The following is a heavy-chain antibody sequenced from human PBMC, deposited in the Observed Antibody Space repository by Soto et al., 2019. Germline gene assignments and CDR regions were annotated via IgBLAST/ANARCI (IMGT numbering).Heavy chain of an antibody. V-gene: IGHV3-23*01. J-gene: IGHJ4*02. D-gene: IGHD5-18*01. Sequence: PGGSLRLSCAASGFTFSSYAMSWVRQAPGKGLEWVSAISGSGGSTYYADSVKGRFTISRDNSKNTLYLQMNSLRAEDTAVYYCAKTKGGIQLWFAYDYWGQGTLVTVSS. CDR2: ISGSGGST. CDR1: GFTFSSYA. CDR3: AKTKGGIQLWFAYDY.